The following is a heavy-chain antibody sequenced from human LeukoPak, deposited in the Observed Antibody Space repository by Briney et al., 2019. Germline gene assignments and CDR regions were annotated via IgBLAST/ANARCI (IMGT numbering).Heavy chain of an antibody. CDR3: ARAADGYNPRGYYYYMDV. Sequence: SETLSLTCTVSGGSISSSSYYWGWIRQPPGKGLEWIGSIYYSGSTNYNPSLKSRVTISVDTSKNQFSLKLSSVTAADTAVYYCARAADGYNPRGYYYYMDVWGKGTTVTVSS. CDR2: IYYSGST. J-gene: IGHJ6*03. V-gene: IGHV4-39*07. CDR1: GGSISSSSYY. D-gene: IGHD5-24*01.